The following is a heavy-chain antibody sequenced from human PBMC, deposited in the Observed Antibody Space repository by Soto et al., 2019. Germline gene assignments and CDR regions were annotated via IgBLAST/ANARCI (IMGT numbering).Heavy chain of an antibody. J-gene: IGHJ6*02. CDR1: GYTFTSYG. V-gene: IGHV1-18*01. CDR3: ARGGRHDSSGYYLPFSGMDV. CDR2: ISAYNGNT. Sequence: QVQLVQSGAEVKKPGASVKVSCKASGYTFTSYGISWVRQAPGQGLEWMGWISAYNGNTNYAQKLQGRVTMTTDTATSTAYMELRSLRSVDTAVYYCARGGRHDSSGYYLPFSGMDVWGQGTTVTVSS. D-gene: IGHD3-22*01.